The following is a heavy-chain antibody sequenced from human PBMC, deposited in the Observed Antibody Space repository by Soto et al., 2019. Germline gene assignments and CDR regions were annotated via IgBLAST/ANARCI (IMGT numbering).Heavy chain of an antibody. J-gene: IGHJ6*02. CDR2: IIPIFGTA. CDR3: AIRKAAAGYYYYYYGMDV. CDR1: GGTFSSYA. V-gene: IGHV1-69*13. Sequence: SVKVSCKASGGTFSSYAISWVRQAPGQGLEWMGGIIPIFGTANYAQKFQGRVTITADESTSTAYMELSSLRSEDTAVYYCAIRKAAAGYYYYYYGMDVWGQGTTVTVSS. D-gene: IGHD6-13*01.